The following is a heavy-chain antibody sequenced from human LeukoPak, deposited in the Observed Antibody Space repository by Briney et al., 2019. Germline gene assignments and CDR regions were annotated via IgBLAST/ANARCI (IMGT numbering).Heavy chain of an antibody. V-gene: IGHV1-69*06. CDR2: IIPIFGTA. CDR3: ARGPASYYYMDV. J-gene: IGHJ6*03. Sequence: ASVKVSCKASGGTFSSYAISWVRQAPGQGLEWMGGIIPIFGTANYAQKFQGRVTITSDKSTSTAYIELSSLRSEDTAVYYCARGPASYYYMDVWGKGTTVTVSS. CDR1: GGTFSSYA.